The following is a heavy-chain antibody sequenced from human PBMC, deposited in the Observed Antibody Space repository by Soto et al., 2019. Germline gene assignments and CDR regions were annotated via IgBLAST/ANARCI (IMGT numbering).Heavy chain of an antibody. CDR2: IDPSDSQT. Sequence: GESLKISCKGSGYSFAGYWITWVRQKPGKGLEWMGRIDPSDSQTYYSPSFRGHVTISVTKSITTVFLQRSSLRASDTAMYYCARQIYDADTGPNFQYYFDSWGQGTPVTVSS. V-gene: IGHV5-10-1*01. D-gene: IGHD5-18*01. CDR1: GYSFAGYW. CDR3: ARQIYDADTGPNFQYYFDS. J-gene: IGHJ4*02.